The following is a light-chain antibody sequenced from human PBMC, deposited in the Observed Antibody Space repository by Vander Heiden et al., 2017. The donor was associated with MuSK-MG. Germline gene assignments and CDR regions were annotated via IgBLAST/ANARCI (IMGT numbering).Light chain of an antibody. CDR1: SSNIGSNY. Sequence: QSVLTQPPSASGTPGQRVTISCSGSSSNIGSNYVYWYQQLPGTAPNLLIYRNNQRPSGVPDRFSGSKSGTSASLAISGLRAEDEADDYCAEGDDSRSGWVFGGGTKLTVL. CDR2: RNN. V-gene: IGLV1-47*01. J-gene: IGLJ3*02. CDR3: AEGDDSRSGWV.